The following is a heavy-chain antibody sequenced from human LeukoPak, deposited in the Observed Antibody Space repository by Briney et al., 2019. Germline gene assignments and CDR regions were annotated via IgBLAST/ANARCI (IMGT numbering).Heavy chain of an antibody. CDR1: GYTLTTYD. V-gene: IGHV1-18*01. CDR3: ARGWINMPRGVIITRPALLLDY. CDR2: ITSHKYNT. J-gene: IGHJ4*02. D-gene: IGHD3-10*01. Sequence: GASVKVSYKAAGYTLTTYDINWVRQAPGQGLEWIGSITSHKYNTNYAQKFQGRVTMPTDPSTSTAYMELRSLRSDGKAVYYCARGWINMPRGVIITRPALLLDYWGQGTLLNVSS.